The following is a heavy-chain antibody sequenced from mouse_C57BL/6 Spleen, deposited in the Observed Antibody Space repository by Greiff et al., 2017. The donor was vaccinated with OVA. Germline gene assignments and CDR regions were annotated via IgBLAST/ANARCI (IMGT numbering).Heavy chain of an antibody. CDR1: GFTFSDYG. Sequence: DVKLVESGGGLVKPGGSLKLSCAASGFTFSDYGMHWVHQAPEKGLEWVAYISSGSSTIYYADTVKGRFTISRDNAKNTLFLQMTSLRSEDTAMYYCARAGYYEIDYWGQGTTLTVSS. CDR2: ISSGSSTI. J-gene: IGHJ2*01. V-gene: IGHV5-17*01. D-gene: IGHD2-3*01. CDR3: ARAGYYEIDY.